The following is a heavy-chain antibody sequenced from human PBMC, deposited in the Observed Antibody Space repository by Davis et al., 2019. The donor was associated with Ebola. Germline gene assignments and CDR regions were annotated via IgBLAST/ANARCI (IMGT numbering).Heavy chain of an antibody. D-gene: IGHD3-16*01. Sequence: GESLKIPCSAPGFIFSTFVMSWVRQAPGKGLEWVSTYGTSADTYYADSVKGRFTISRDNSKNTVELQMNSLKTDDTAVYYCSRVPEGSYEVHWGRGTVVTVSS. J-gene: IGHJ4*02. V-gene: IGHV3-23*01. CDR1: GFIFSTFV. CDR3: SRVPEGSYEVH. CDR2: GTSADT.